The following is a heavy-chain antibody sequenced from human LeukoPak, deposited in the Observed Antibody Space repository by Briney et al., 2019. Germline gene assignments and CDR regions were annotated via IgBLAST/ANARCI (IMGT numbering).Heavy chain of an antibody. CDR3: ARREPSSTYDFWSGYYTGSHFDY. D-gene: IGHD3-3*01. Sequence: GESLKISCKGSGYSFTSYWIGWVRQMPGKGLEWMGIIYPGDSDTRYSPSFQGQVTISADKSISTAYLQWSSLKASDTAMYYCARREPSSTYDFWSGYYTGSHFDYWGQGTLVTVSS. CDR1: GYSFTSYW. J-gene: IGHJ4*02. V-gene: IGHV5-51*01. CDR2: IYPGDSDT.